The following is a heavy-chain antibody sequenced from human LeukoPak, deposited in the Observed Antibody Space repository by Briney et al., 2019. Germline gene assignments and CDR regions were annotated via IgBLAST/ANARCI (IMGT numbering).Heavy chain of an antibody. CDR1: GYTFTSYD. CDR3: AREESPPGVVVIATAGFDY. Sequence: GASVKVSCKASGYTFTSYDINWVRQATGQGLEWMGGIIPIFGTANYAQKFQGRVTITADESTSTAYMELSSLRSEDTAVYYCAREESPPGVVVIATAGFDYWGQGTLVTVSS. CDR2: IIPIFGTA. J-gene: IGHJ4*02. V-gene: IGHV1-69*13. D-gene: IGHD2-21*01.